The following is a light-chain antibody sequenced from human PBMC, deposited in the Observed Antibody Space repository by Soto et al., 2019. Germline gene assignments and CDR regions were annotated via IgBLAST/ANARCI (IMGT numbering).Light chain of an antibody. CDR3: QQANSFPLT. J-gene: IGKJ4*01. Sequence: DIQMTPSPSSLSASVRDRITITCRAGQGISSSFAWYQQIPGKAPKVLIYDATSLQSGVPSRFSGSGSGTDFTLTISTLQPEDFATYYCQQANSFPLTFGGGTKVDIK. CDR1: QGISSS. CDR2: DAT. V-gene: IGKV1-12*01.